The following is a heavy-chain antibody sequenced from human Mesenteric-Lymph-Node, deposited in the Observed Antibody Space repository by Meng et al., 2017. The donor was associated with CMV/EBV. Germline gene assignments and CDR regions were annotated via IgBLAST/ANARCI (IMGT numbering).Heavy chain of an antibody. Sequence: GGSLRLSCVASGFTFSSYTMNWVRQAPGKGLEWVSSISSSSGYIYYADSVRGRFTISRDNAKNSLYLQMNSLRAEDTAVYYCARDRPLDYYDSSGYLDYWGQGTLVTVSS. D-gene: IGHD3-22*01. J-gene: IGHJ4*02. CDR3: ARDRPLDYYDSSGYLDY. CDR1: GFTFSSYT. CDR2: ISSSSGYI. V-gene: IGHV3-21*01.